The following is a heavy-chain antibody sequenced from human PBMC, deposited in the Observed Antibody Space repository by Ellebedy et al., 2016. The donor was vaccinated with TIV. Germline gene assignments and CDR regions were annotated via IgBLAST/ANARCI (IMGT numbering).Heavy chain of an antibody. D-gene: IGHD6-19*01. V-gene: IGHV3-30*04. CDR2: ISYDGSDK. J-gene: IGHJ4*02. CDR1: GFTFTTYP. Sequence: GESLKISCAASGFTFTTYPIHWVRQAPGKGLEWLAVISYDGSDKYYADSVKGRFTVSRDNSKNTVYLQMNSLNPEDTAVYHCARDLKTYTSGWWGAGFDYWGPGTLVTVSS. CDR3: ARDLKTYTSGWWGAGFDY.